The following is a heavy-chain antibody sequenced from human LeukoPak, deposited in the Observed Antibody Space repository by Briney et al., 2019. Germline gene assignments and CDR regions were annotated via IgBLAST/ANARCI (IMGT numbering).Heavy chain of an antibody. CDR2: INGSSSYT. Sequence: GGSLRLSCAASGFTFSDYYMTWIRQAPGRGLEWISYINGSSSYTNYADSVKGRFTISRDNPKNSLYLQMNSLRAEDTAVYYCARLIRYSFDYWGQGTLVTVSS. V-gene: IGHV3-11*03. CDR3: ARLIRYSFDY. CDR1: GFTFSDYY. J-gene: IGHJ4*02.